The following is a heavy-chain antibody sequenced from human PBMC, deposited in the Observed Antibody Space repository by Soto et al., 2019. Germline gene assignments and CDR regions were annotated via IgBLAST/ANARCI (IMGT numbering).Heavy chain of an antibody. Sequence: PGGSLRLSCAASLFIVSDNYMSWVRQAPGKGLEWVSLIYSGGGTDYAESVKGRFTISRDNSKNTLYLQMNSLKAEDTGIYYCATRMTTAPYWGQGTVVTVSS. D-gene: IGHD4-17*01. CDR1: LFIVSDNY. CDR3: ATRMTTAPY. CDR2: IYSGGGT. J-gene: IGHJ4*02. V-gene: IGHV3-53*01.